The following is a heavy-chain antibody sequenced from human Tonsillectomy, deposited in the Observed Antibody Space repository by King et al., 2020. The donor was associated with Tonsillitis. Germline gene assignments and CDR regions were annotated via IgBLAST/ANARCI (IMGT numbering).Heavy chain of an antibody. CDR2: ISGNSRGT. CDR1: GFIFSNYA. J-gene: IGHJ4*02. Sequence: VQLVESGGGLVQPGGSLRLSCAASGFIFSNYAMNWVRQAPGKGLEWVSLISGNSRGTYYRDSVRGRLTISRDGSKNTVHLQMNSLRAEDTAIYYCAKTHGAGDYSFDSWGQGTLVTVSS. CDR3: AKTHGAGDYSFDS. D-gene: IGHD4-17*01. V-gene: IGHV3-23*03.